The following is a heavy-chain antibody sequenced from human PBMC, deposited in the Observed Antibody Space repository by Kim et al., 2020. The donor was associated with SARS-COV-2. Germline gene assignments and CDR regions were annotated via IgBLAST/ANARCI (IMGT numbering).Heavy chain of an antibody. Sequence: GETIYAQKFQGRVTMTEDTSTDTAYMELSSLRSEDTAVYYCATGDDAFDIWGQGTMVTVSS. CDR3: ATGDDAFDI. J-gene: IGHJ3*02. CDR2: GET. V-gene: IGHV1-24*01.